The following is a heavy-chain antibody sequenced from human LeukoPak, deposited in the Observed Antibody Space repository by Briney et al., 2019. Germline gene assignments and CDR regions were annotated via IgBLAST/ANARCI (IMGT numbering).Heavy chain of an antibody. J-gene: IGHJ4*01. Sequence: SETLSLTCAVYGGSFSGYYWSWIRQPPGKGLEWIGEINHSGSTNYNPSLKSRVTISVDTSKNQFSLKLSSVTAADTAVYYCARPRVRGVIIRGFDYWGQGTLVTVSS. CDR1: GGSFSGYY. D-gene: IGHD3-10*01. V-gene: IGHV4-34*01. CDR3: ARPRVRGVIIRGFDY. CDR2: INHSGST.